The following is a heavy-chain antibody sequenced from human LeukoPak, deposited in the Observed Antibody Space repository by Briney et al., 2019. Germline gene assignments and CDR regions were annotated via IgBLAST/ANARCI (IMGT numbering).Heavy chain of an antibody. J-gene: IGHJ4*02. Sequence: SETLSLTCTVSGGSISSYYWSWIRQPPGKGLEWIGYIYHSGSTYYNPSLKSRVTISVDRSKNQFSLKLSSVTAADTAVYYCARGWYYYDSSGEFDYWGQGTLVTVSS. CDR2: IYHSGST. D-gene: IGHD3-22*01. CDR3: ARGWYYYDSSGEFDY. V-gene: IGHV4-59*12. CDR1: GGSISSYY.